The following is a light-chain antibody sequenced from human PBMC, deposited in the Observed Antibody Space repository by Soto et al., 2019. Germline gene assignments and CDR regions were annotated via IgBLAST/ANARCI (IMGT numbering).Light chain of an antibody. V-gene: IGLV1-40*01. CDR3: QSYDNSLSGYV. CDR2: GNN. Sequence: QAVVTQPPSVSGAPGQRVTISCTGSSSNIGALYNVHWYQQLPGTSPRLLIYGNNNRPSGVPDRFSGSKSGTSASLAITGLRAEDEAYFYCQSYDNSLSGYVFGTGTKVTVL. CDR1: SSNIGALYN. J-gene: IGLJ1*01.